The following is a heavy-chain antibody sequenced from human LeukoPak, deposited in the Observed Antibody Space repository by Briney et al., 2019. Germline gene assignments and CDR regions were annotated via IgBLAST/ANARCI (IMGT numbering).Heavy chain of an antibody. CDR1: AASISNYY. V-gene: IGHV4-4*09. J-gene: IGHJ4*02. CDR3: ASPRSGYRYTFDY. CDR2: ISTSGST. Sequence: SETLSLTCAVSAASISNYYWSWIRQAPGKGLEWIGYISTSGSTNYNPSLKSRVSMSLDTSKNRFSLNLNFVTAADTAVYYCASPRSGYRYTFDYWGQGALVTVSS. D-gene: IGHD3-22*01.